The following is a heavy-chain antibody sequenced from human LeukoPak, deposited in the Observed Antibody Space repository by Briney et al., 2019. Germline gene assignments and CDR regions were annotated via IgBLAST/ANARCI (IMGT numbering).Heavy chain of an antibody. J-gene: IGHJ6*02. CDR1: GGSFSGYY. CDR2: INHSGST. D-gene: IGHD2-15*01. CDR3: ARGRRAAAHYYYYGMDV. V-gene: IGHV4-34*01. Sequence: SETLSLTCAVYGGSFSGYYWSWIRQPPGKGLEWIGEINHSGSTNYNPSLKGRVTISVDTSKNQFSLELSSVTAADTAVYYCARGRRAAAHYYYYGMDVWGQGTTVTVSS.